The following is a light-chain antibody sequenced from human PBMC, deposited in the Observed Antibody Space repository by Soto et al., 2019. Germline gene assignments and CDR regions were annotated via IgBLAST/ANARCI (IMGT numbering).Light chain of an antibody. CDR2: GAS. Sequence: DIVLTQSPGTLSLSPGERATLSCRASQTISDNYLAWYQQKPGQSPRLLISGASIRAPGIPDRFSGSGSETDFTLTISRLEPEDFDFYYFQQYGSSPEISFGPGTKVDI. CDR1: QTISDNY. V-gene: IGKV3-20*01. CDR3: QQYGSSPEIS. J-gene: IGKJ3*01.